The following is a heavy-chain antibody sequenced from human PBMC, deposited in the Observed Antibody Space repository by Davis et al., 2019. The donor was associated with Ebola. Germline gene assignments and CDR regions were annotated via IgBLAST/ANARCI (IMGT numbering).Heavy chain of an antibody. V-gene: IGHV3-11*01. CDR1: GFTFSGYY. CDR3: ARKLITGLWYYYYGMDV. CDR2: ISSSGSTI. D-gene: IGHD2-8*01. J-gene: IGHJ6*02. Sequence: GGSLRLSCAASGFTFSGYYMSWIRQAPGKGLEWVSYISSSGSTIYYADSVKGRFTISRDNAKNSLYLQMNSLRAEDTAVYYCARKLITGLWYYYYGMDVWGQGTTVTVSS.